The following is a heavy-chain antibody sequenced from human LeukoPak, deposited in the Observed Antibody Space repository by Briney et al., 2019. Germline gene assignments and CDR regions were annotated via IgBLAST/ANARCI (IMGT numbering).Heavy chain of an antibody. V-gene: IGHV3-7*01. J-gene: IGHJ6*04. CDR3: ARDGCSSTSCYTRGDV. CDR2: IKQDGSEK. Sequence: GGSLRLSCAASGLPFSFSWMSWVRQAPGKGLEWVANIKQDGSEKYYVDSVKCRFTISRDNAKNSLYLQMNSLRAEDTAVYYCARDGCSSTSCYTRGDVWGKGTTVTVSS. D-gene: IGHD2-2*01. CDR1: GLPFSFSW.